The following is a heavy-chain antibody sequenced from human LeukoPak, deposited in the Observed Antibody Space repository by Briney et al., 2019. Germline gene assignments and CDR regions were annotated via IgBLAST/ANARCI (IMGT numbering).Heavy chain of an antibody. Sequence: GGSLRLSCAASGFTFSSYGMSWVRQAPGKGLEWVSAISGSGGSTYYADSVKGRFTISRDNSKNTLYLQMNSLRAEDTAVYYCAKPGPRGYSYGFPNFDYWGQGTLVTVSS. CDR2: ISGSGGST. V-gene: IGHV3-23*01. J-gene: IGHJ4*02. D-gene: IGHD5-18*01. CDR1: GFTFSSYG. CDR3: AKPGPRGYSYGFPNFDY.